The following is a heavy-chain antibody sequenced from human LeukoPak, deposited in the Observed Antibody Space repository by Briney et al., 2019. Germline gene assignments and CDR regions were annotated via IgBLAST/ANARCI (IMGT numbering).Heavy chain of an antibody. D-gene: IGHD6-13*01. Sequence: GGSLRLSCAASGFTVSSNYMSWVRQAPGKGLEWVSVIYSGGSTYYADSVKGRFTISRHNSKNTLYLQMNSLRAEDTAVYYCARDHRNSSSWYRRFAVSYYGMDVWGQGTTVTVSS. CDR2: IYSGGST. J-gene: IGHJ6*02. CDR1: GFTVSSNY. V-gene: IGHV3-53*04. CDR3: ARDHRNSSSWYRRFAVSYYGMDV.